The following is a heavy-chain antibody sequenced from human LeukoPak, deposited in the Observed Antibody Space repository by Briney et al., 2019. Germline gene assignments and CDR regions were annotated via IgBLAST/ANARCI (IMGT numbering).Heavy chain of an antibody. V-gene: IGHV4-59*01. J-gene: IGHJ4*02. CDR2: IYYSGST. CDR3: AREGGYYGSSGYYHPGFDY. D-gene: IGHD3-22*01. Sequence: SETLSLTCTVSGGSISSYYWSWIRQPPGKGLEWIGYIYYSGSTNYNPSLKSRVTISVDTSKNQFSLKLSSVTAADTAVYYCAREGGYYGSSGYYHPGFDYWGQGTLVTVSS. CDR1: GGSISSYY.